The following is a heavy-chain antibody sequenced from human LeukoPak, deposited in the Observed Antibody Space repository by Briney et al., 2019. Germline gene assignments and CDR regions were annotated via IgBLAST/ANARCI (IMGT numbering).Heavy chain of an antibody. Sequence: PSETLSLTCAVSGYSISSGYYWGWIRQPPGKGLEWIGSIYHSGSTYYNPSLKSRVTISVDTSKNQFSLKLSSVTAADTAVYYCARGDKAVAGTRDFDYWGQGTLVTVSS. CDR3: ARGDKAVAGTRDFDY. V-gene: IGHV4-38-2*01. CDR1: GYSISSGYY. CDR2: IYHSGST. D-gene: IGHD6-19*01. J-gene: IGHJ4*02.